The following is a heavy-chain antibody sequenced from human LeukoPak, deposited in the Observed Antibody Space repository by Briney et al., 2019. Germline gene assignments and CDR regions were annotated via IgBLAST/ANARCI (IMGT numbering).Heavy chain of an antibody. CDR2: INHSGSA. Sequence: PSETLSLTCAVYGGSFSGYYWSWIRQPPGKGLEWIGEINHSGSANYNPSLKSRVTISVDTSKNQFSLKLSSVTAADTAVYYCASGSYFHPQLGYYYGMDVWGQGTTVTVS. V-gene: IGHV4-34*01. CDR1: GGSFSGYY. D-gene: IGHD1-26*01. J-gene: IGHJ6*02. CDR3: ASGSYFHPQLGYYYGMDV.